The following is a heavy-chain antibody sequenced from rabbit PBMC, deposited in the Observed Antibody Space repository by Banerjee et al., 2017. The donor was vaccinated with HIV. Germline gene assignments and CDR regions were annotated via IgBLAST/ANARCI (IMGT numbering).Heavy chain of an antibody. V-gene: IGHV1S45*01. CDR2: IGTTGGRT. Sequence: QEQLEESGGDLVKPEGSLTLTCTASGFTISSSYYMCWVRQAPGKGLEWIACIGTTGGRTYYASWAKGRFTISKTSSTTVTLQMTSLTAADTATYFCARGVTMTMVTFNLWGQGTLVTDS. D-gene: IGHD2-1*01. CDR1: GFTISSSYY. CDR3: ARGVTMTMVTFNL. J-gene: IGHJ4*01.